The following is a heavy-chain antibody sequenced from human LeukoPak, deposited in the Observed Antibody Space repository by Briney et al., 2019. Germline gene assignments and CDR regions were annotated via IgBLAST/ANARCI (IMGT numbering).Heavy chain of an antibody. Sequence: ASVKVSCKASGYTFTGYYMHWVRQAPGQGLEWMGWINPNSGGTNYGQKFQGRVTMTRDTSISTAYMELSRLRSDDTAVYYCARPGQYYDFWSGYIPLDYWGQGTLVTVSS. V-gene: IGHV1-2*02. CDR3: ARPGQYYDFWSGYIPLDY. D-gene: IGHD3-3*01. J-gene: IGHJ4*02. CDR1: GYTFTGYY. CDR2: INPNSGGT.